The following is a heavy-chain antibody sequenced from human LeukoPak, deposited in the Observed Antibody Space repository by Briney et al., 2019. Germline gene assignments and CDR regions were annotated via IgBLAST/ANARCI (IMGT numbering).Heavy chain of an antibody. CDR2: ISAYNGNT. Sequence: GASVKVSCKASGYTFTSYGISWVRQAPGQGLEWMGWISAYNGNTNYAQKLQGRVTMTTDTSTSTAYMALRSLRSDDTAVYYCARGIAVAGTTPDAFDIWGQGTMVTVSS. CDR3: ARGIAVAGTTPDAFDI. V-gene: IGHV1-18*01. CDR1: GYTFTSYG. D-gene: IGHD6-19*01. J-gene: IGHJ3*02.